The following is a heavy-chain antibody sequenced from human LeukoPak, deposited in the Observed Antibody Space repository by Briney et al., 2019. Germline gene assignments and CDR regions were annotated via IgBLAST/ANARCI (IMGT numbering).Heavy chain of an antibody. D-gene: IGHD6-6*01. CDR1: GFTFSSYP. CDR2: ISYDGSDK. V-gene: IGHV3-30*01. Sequence: GGSLRLSCAASGFTFSSYPMHWVRQAPGKGLEWVAVISYDGSDKYYADSVKGRFTISRDNSENTLFLQMNSLRADDTAVYYCARDTYTNIAAPDSWGQGTLVTVSS. J-gene: IGHJ4*02. CDR3: ARDTYTNIAAPDS.